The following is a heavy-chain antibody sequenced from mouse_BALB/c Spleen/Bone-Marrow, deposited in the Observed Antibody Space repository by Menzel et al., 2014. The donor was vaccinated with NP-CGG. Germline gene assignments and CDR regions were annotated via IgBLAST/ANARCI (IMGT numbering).Heavy chain of an antibody. CDR2: INSNGGST. CDR1: GFTFSSYY. CDR3: ARRGWDGYFDY. V-gene: IGHV5-6-2*01. D-gene: IGHD4-1*01. Sequence: EVKLMESGGGLVKLGGSLKLSCAASGFTFSSYYMSWVRQTPEKRLELVAAINSNGGSTYYPDTVKGRFTISRDNAKNPLYLQMSNLKSEDTALYYCARRGWDGYFDYWGQGTTLTVSS. J-gene: IGHJ2*01.